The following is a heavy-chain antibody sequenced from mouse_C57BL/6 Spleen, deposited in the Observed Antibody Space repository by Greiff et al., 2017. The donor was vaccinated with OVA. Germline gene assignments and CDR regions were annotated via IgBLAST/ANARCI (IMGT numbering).Heavy chain of an antibody. D-gene: IGHD2-1*01. J-gene: IGHJ2*01. V-gene: IGHV1-50*01. CDR2: IDPSDSYT. CDR1: GYTFTSYW. CDR3: ARRGIYYGNFYYFDY. Sequence: VQLQQPGAELVKPGASVKLSCKASGYTFTSYWMQWVKQRPGQGLEWIGEIDPSDSYTNYNQKFKGKATLTVDTSSSTAYMQLSSLTSEDSAVYYCARRGIYYGNFYYFDYWGQGTTLTVSS.